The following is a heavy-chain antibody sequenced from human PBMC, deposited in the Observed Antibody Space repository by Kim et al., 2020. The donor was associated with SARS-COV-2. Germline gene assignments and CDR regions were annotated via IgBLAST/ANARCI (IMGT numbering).Heavy chain of an antibody. CDR1: GGSISSSSYY. J-gene: IGHJ1*01. CDR2: IYYSGST. Sequence: SETLSLTCTVSGGSISSSSYYWGWIRQPPGKGLEWIGSIYYSGSTYYNPSLKSRVTISVDTSKNQFSLKLSSVTAADTAVYYCARDTEEYYYDSRGMAPSMSQHWGQGTLVTVSS. D-gene: IGHD3-22*01. CDR3: ARDTEEYYYDSRGMAPSMSQH. V-gene: IGHV4-39*07.